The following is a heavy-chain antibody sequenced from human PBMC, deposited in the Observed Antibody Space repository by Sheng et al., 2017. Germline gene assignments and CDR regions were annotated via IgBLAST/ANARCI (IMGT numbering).Heavy chain of an antibody. CDR3: ARGFGEVALYYFDS. Sequence: EVQLVESGGGLVKPGGSLRLSCAASGFTFAPYGLTWVRQAPGRGLEWVSFISSASSYKFYADSVKGRFTISRDNAQNSIYLQMNSLRAEDTAVYFCARGFGEVALYYFDSWGQG. CDR1: GFTFAPYG. J-gene: IGHJ4*02. D-gene: IGHD3-10*01. V-gene: IGHV3-21*01. CDR2: ISSASSYK.